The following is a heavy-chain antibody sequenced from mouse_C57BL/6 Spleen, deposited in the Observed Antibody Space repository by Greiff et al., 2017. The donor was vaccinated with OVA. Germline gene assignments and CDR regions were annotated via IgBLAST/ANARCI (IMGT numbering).Heavy chain of an antibody. J-gene: IGHJ1*03. V-gene: IGHV1-9*01. Sequence: QVQLQQSGAELMKPGASVKLSCKATGYTFTGYWIEWVKQRPGHGLEWIGEILPGSGSTNYNEKFKGKATFTADTSSNTAYMQLSSLTTEDSAIYYCARRDYYYGSSYPHWYFDVWGTGTTVTVSS. CDR1: GYTFTGYW. CDR3: ARRDYYYGSSYPHWYFDV. CDR2: ILPGSGST. D-gene: IGHD1-1*01.